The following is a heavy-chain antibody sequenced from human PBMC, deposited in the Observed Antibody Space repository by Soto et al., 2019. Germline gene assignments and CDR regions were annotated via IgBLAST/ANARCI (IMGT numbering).Heavy chain of an antibody. J-gene: IGHJ6*02. V-gene: IGHV3-33*01. Sequence: GGSLRLSCAASGFTSSSYVMHWVRQAPGKGLEWVAVIWYDGSNKYYADSVKGRFTISRDNSKNTLYLQMNSLRAEDTAVYYCARDQVDCSGGSCYPGLYYYYGMDVWGQGTTVTVSS. CDR1: GFTSSSYV. CDR2: IWYDGSNK. CDR3: ARDQVDCSGGSCYPGLYYYYGMDV. D-gene: IGHD2-15*01.